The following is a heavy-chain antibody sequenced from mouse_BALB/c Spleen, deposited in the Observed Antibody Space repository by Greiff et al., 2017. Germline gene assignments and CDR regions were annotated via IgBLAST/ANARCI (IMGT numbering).Heavy chain of an antibody. V-gene: IGHV3-2*02. J-gene: IGHJ2*01. CDR2: ISYSGST. D-gene: IGHD2-14*01. CDR1: GYSITSDYA. CDR3: ARSSYRYDLFYYFDY. Sequence: EVQLVESGPGLVKPSQSLSLTCTVTGYSITSDYAWNWIRQFPGNKLEWMGYISYSGSTSYNPSLKSRISITRDTSKNQFFLQLNSVTTEDTATYYCARSSYRYDLFYYFDYWGQGTTLTVSS.